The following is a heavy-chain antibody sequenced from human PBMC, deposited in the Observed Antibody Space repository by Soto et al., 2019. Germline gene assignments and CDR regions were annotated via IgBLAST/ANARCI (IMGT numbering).Heavy chain of an antibody. CDR2: ISSSSSTI. Sequence: PGGSLRLSCAASGFTFSSYSMNWVRQAPGKGLEWVSYISSSSSTIYYADSVKGRFTISRDNAKNSLYLQMNSLRDEDTAVYYCAREFGYYYDSSGYYPVGYYYYGMDVWGQGTTVTVSS. J-gene: IGHJ6*02. CDR1: GFTFSSYS. D-gene: IGHD3-22*01. CDR3: AREFGYYYDSSGYYPVGYYYYGMDV. V-gene: IGHV3-48*02.